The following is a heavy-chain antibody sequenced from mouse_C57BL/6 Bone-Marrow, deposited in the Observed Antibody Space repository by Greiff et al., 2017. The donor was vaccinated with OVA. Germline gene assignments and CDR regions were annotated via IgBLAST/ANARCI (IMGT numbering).Heavy chain of an antibody. J-gene: IGHJ3*01. CDR2: IDPANGNT. CDR3: APYSNYPFCAY. Sequence: VHVKQSVAELVRPGASVKLSCTASGFNIKNTYMHWVKQRPEQGLEWIGRIDPANGNTKYAPQFQGKATITADTSSNTAYLQLSSLTSEDTAIYYCAPYSNYPFCAYWGQGTLVTVSA. CDR1: GFNIKNTY. D-gene: IGHD2-5*01. V-gene: IGHV14-3*01.